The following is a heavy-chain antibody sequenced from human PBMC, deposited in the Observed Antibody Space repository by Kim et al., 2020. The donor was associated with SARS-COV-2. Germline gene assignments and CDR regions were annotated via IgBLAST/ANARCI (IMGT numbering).Heavy chain of an antibody. CDR2: IIPMFGTS. CDR3: ASAVGGIGYNYYALDV. J-gene: IGHJ6*02. D-gene: IGHD3-10*01. CDR1: GGSFTTFP. Sequence: SVKVSCQASGGSFTTFPISWVRLVPGQGLEWMGEIIPMFGTSKNAQKFEGRVTFAADESTSTAYMELNSLRAADTAVYYCASAVGGIGYNYYALDVWGQGTTVTVSS. V-gene: IGHV1-69*13.